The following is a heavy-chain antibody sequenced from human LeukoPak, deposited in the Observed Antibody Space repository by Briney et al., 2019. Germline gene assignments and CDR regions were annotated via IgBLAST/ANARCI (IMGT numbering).Heavy chain of an antibody. CDR3: ARDSTLRHYFDY. V-gene: IGHV3-53*01. J-gene: IGHJ4*02. CDR1: GFSVSSKY. D-gene: IGHD6-6*01. Sequence: GGSLRLSCAASGFSVSSKYMSWVRQAPGKGLEWVSVIYTAGNTYYADSVKGRFTISRDNSKNTLYLQMNSLRAEDTALYYCARDSTLRHYFDYWGQGTLVTASS. CDR2: IYTAGNT.